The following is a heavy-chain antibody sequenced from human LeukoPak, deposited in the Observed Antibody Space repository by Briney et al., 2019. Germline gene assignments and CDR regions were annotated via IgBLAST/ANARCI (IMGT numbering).Heavy chain of an antibody. CDR3: ARLPKSFYFDY. CDR2: IYYSGST. Sequence: SETLSLTCTVSGGSISSYYWSWIRQPPRKGLEWIGYIYYSGSTNYNPSLKSRVTISVDTSKNQFSLKLSSVTAADTAVYYCARLPKSFYFDYWGQGTLVTVSS. J-gene: IGHJ4*02. V-gene: IGHV4-59*08. D-gene: IGHD3-10*01. CDR1: GGSISSYY.